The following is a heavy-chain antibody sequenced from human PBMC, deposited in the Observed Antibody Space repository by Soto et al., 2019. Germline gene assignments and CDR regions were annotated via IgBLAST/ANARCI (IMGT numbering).Heavy chain of an antibody. V-gene: IGHV1-69*01. CDR3: ARAYDFWSGYYTYNWFDP. J-gene: IGHJ5*02. CDR2: IIPIFGTA. D-gene: IGHD3-3*01. CDR1: GGTFSSYA. Sequence: QVQLVQSGAEVKKPGSSVKVSCKASGGTFSSYAISWVRQAPGQGLEWMGGIIPIFGTANYAQKFQGRVTITADESTSTAYMELSSLRSEDTAVYFCARAYDFWSGYYTYNWFDPWGQGTLVTVSS.